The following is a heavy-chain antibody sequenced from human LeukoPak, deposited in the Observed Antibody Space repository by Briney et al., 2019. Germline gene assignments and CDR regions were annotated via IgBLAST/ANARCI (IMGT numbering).Heavy chain of an antibody. CDR2: IWYDGSNK. CDR3: ARDWRGDYYYYYYGMDV. CDR1: GFTFSSYG. D-gene: IGHD2-21*02. J-gene: IGHJ6*02. Sequence: GGSLRLSCAASGFTFSSYGMHWVRQAPGKGLEWVAVIWYDGSNKYYADSVKGRFTISRDNSKNTLYLQMNSLRAEDTAVYYCARDWRGDYYYYYYGMDVWGQGTTVTVSS. V-gene: IGHV3-33*01.